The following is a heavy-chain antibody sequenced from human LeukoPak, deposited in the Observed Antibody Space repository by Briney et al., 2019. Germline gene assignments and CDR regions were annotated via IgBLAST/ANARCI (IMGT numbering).Heavy chain of an antibody. CDR3: ARQVPTTGGPDP. J-gene: IGHJ5*02. Sequence: SETLSLTCTVSGGSISSYYWSWIRQPPGKGLEWIGYIYYSGSTNYNPSLKSRVTISVDTSKNQFSLELSSVTAADTAVYYCARQVPTTGGPDPWGQGTLVTVSS. CDR1: GGSISSYY. D-gene: IGHD3-16*01. V-gene: IGHV4-59*01. CDR2: IYYSGST.